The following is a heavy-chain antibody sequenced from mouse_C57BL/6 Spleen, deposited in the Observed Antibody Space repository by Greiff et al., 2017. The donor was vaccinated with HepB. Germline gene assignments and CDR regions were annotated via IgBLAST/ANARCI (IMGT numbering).Heavy chain of an antibody. CDR1: GYPLPGSW. CDR2: FHPNSGST. Sequence: QVQLQQPGAELVKPGAPVNLSCRPSGYPLPGSWRHWVKRGPGQGLEWIGMFHPNSGSTTYNEKFKSKATLTVDKSSSTAYMQLSSLTSEDSAVYYCARSDYYGSRGYAMDYWGQGTSVTVSS. D-gene: IGHD1-1*01. CDR3: ARSDYYGSRGYAMDY. V-gene: IGHV1-64*01. J-gene: IGHJ4*01.